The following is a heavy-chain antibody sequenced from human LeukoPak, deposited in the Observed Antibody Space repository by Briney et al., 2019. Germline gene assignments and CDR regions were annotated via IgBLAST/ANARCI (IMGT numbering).Heavy chain of an antibody. D-gene: IGHD1-1*01. V-gene: IGHV1-2*02. CDR2: INPNSGGT. Sequence: ASVKVSCKASGYTFTGYYMHWVRQAPGQGLEWMGWINPNSGGTNYAQKFQGRVTMTRDTSISTAYMELSRLRSDDTAVYYCARWGPITTYYYGMDVWGQGTTVTVSS. CDR1: GYTFTGYY. CDR3: ARWGPITTYYYGMDV. J-gene: IGHJ6*02.